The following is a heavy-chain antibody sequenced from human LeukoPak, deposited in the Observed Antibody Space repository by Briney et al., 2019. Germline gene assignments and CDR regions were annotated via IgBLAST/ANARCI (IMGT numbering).Heavy chain of an antibody. Sequence: GGSLRLSCAASGFTFTNYAMSWVRQAPGKGLEWVSAISGSGDTTYYADSVKGRFTISRDNAKNTLYLQMNSLRAEDAAVYYCARDPSDDILTGYYSGGVDYWGQGTLVTVSS. CDR3: ARDPSDDILTGYYSGGVDY. D-gene: IGHD3-9*01. CDR2: ISGSGDTT. V-gene: IGHV3-23*01. J-gene: IGHJ4*02. CDR1: GFTFTNYA.